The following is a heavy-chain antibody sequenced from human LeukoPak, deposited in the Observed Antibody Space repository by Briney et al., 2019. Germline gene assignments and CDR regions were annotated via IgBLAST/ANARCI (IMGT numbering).Heavy chain of an antibody. Sequence: SVKVSCKASGGTFSSYSISWVRQAPGQGPEWLGRITPNLAITDYAQKFRGRVTLTADKSTSTVYMELGSLTSEDTAAYYCARDSALRCSSTSCYFDYWGQGTLVTVSS. CDR1: GGTFSSYS. CDR3: ARDSALRCSSTSCYFDY. D-gene: IGHD2-2*01. CDR2: ITPNLAIT. J-gene: IGHJ4*02. V-gene: IGHV1-69*04.